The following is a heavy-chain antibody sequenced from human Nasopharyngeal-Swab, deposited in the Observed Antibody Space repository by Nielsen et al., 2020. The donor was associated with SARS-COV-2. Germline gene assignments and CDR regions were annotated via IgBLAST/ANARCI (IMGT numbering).Heavy chain of an antibody. CDR1: GFTFSDYY. CDR2: ISSSGSTI. Sequence: GGSLRLSCAASGFTFSDYYMSWIRQAPGKGLEWVSYISSSGSTIYYADSVKGRFTISRDNAKNSLYLQMNSLRAEDTAVYYCARASGYDFGYYYGMDVWGQGTTVTVSS. CDR3: ARASGYDFGYYYGMDV. V-gene: IGHV3-11*04. D-gene: IGHD5-12*01. J-gene: IGHJ6*02.